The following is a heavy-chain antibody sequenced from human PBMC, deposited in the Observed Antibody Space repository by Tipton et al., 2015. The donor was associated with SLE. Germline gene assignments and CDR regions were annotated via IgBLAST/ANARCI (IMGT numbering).Heavy chain of an antibody. CDR3: AKWGGLKDDFWSGSNY. Sequence: TLSLTCAVYGDSSTGNYWSWFRQPPGTGLEWLGEINHRGNSNYNPSRKSRVSISIDTSINQIPLKLSSVTAADTGVYDCAKWGGLKDDFWSGSNYWGQGTLVTVSS. V-gene: IGHV4-34*01. CDR2: INHRGNS. CDR1: GDSSTGNY. D-gene: IGHD3-3*01. J-gene: IGHJ4*02.